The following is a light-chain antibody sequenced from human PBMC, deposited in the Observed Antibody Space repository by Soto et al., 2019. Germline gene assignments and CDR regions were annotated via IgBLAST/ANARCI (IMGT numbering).Light chain of an antibody. V-gene: IGKV3-20*01. CDR2: GAS. J-gene: IGKJ3*01. Sequence: EIVVTQSPDTLSLSPGEIATLYCRASQSINNRYLAWYQQKPGQAPRLLIYGASSRATGIPDRFIGSGSGTDFTLPISRLEPKDFAVYYCQQFGSSPGVTFGPGTKVDIK. CDR3: QQFGSSPGVT. CDR1: QSINNRY.